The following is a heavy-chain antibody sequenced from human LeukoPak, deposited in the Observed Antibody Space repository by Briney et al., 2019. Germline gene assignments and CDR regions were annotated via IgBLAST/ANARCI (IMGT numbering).Heavy chain of an antibody. CDR2: IFPGDSDT. CDR1: GYSFTSYW. V-gene: IGHV5-51*01. D-gene: IGHD6-13*01. J-gene: IGHJ5*02. CDR3: ARRVAAAGTNWFDP. Sequence: GESLKISCKGSGYSFTSYWIGWGRQIPGKGLEWMGIIFPGDSDTRYSPSFQGQVTISADKSISTAYLQWSSLKASDTAMYYCARRVAAAGTNWFDPWGQGTLVTVSS.